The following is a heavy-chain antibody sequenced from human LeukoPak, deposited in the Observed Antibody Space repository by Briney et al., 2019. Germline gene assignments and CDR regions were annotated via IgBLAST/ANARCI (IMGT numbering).Heavy chain of an antibody. CDR1: GASITNYY. D-gene: IGHD2-2*02. V-gene: IGHV4-4*07. CDR3: AREGYCSSTSCYNYYYYYMDV. J-gene: IGHJ6*03. CDR2: IYTSGST. Sequence: SETLSLTCSVSGASITNYYWNWIRQPAGKGLEWIGRIYTSGSTNYNPSLKSRVTMSVDTSKNQFSLKLSSVTAADTAAYYCAREGYCSSTSCYNYYYYYMDVWGKGTTVTVSS.